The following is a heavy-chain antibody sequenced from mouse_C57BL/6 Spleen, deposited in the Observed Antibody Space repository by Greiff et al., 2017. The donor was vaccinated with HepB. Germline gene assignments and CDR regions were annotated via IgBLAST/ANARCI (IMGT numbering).Heavy chain of an antibody. CDR2: SRNKANVYTT. V-gene: IGHV7-1*01. CDR1: GFTFSDFY. Sequence: EVQGVESGGGLVQSGRSLRLSCATSGFTFSDFYMEWVRQAPGKGLEWIAASRNKANVYTTEYSASVKGRFIVSRDTSQSILYLQMNALRAEDTAIYYCARDAGYYYGSSYYWYFDVWGTGTTVTVSS. J-gene: IGHJ1*03. CDR3: ARDAGYYYGSSYYWYFDV. D-gene: IGHD1-1*01.